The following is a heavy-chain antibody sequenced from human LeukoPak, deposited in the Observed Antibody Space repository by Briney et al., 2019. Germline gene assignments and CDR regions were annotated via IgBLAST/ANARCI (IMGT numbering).Heavy chain of an antibody. D-gene: IGHD6-19*01. CDR2: VWYDGSNI. CDR3: ARVRGDDKYSSGWYLDY. V-gene: IGHV3-33*01. J-gene: IGHJ4*02. Sequence: PGRSLRLSCAASGFTFSTYGMHWVRQAPGKGLEWVAVVWYDGSNIQYVDSVKGRFTISRDNSKNTLYLQMNSLRVEDTAVYYCARVRGDDKYSSGWYLDYWGQGTLVTVSS. CDR1: GFTFSTYG.